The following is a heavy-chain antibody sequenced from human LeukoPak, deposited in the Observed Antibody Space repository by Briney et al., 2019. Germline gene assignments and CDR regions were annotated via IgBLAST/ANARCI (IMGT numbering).Heavy chain of an antibody. CDR2: MDPSGSHK. J-gene: IGHJ4*02. CDR3: AIWTPGNY. CDR1: GFTLNRSW. Sequence: GGSQRLSCATSGFTLNRSWMNWVRQAPGKGVEWVANMDPSGSHKRYMDSVEGRFTISKDSPGTSFYLEMYNMRDEDTAIYYCAIWTPGNYWGQGSLVTVSS. V-gene: IGHV3-7*01. D-gene: IGHD1-1*01.